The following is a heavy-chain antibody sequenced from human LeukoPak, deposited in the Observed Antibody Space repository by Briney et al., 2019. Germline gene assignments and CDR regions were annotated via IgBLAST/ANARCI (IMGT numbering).Heavy chain of an antibody. V-gene: IGHV3-21*01. CDR3: ARDSSKYSSGWYYFDY. CDR1: GFTFSSYS. J-gene: IGHJ4*02. Sequence: GGSLRLSCAASGFTFSSYSMNWVRQAPGKGLEGVASISSSSSYIYYADSVKGRFTISRDNAKNSLYLQMNSLRAEDTAVYYCARDSSKYSSGWYYFDYWGQGTLVTVSS. CDR2: ISSSSSYI. D-gene: IGHD6-19*01.